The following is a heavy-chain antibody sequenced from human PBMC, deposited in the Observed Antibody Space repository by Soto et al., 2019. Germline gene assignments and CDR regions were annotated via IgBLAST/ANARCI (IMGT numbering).Heavy chain of an antibody. V-gene: IGHV1-18*01. D-gene: IGHD3-22*01. CDR2: ISAYNGNT. CDR3: ARVSYYDSSGYYIDY. CDR1: GYTFTSYG. J-gene: IGHJ4*02. Sequence: ASVKVSCKASGYTFTSYGISWARQAPGQGLEWMGWISAYNGNTNYAQKLQGRVTMTTDTSTSTAYMELRSLRSDDTAVYYCARVSYYDSSGYYIDYWGQGTLVTVSS.